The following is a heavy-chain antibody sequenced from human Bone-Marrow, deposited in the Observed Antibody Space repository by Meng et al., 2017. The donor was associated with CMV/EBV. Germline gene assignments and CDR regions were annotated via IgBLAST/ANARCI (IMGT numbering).Heavy chain of an antibody. V-gene: IGHV3-21*01. J-gene: IGHJ4*02. Sequence: GESLKISCAASGFTFSSYSLNWVRQAPGKGLEWVSSISSSSSYIYYADSVKGRFTISRDNAKNSLYLQMNSLRAEDTAVYYCARVWGRGLLSGGYPDYWGQGTLVTVSS. CDR1: GFTFSSYS. CDR2: ISSSSSYI. D-gene: IGHD1-26*01. CDR3: ARVWGRGLLSGGYPDY.